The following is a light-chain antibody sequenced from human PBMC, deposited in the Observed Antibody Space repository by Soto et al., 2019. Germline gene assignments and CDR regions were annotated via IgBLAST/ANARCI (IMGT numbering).Light chain of an antibody. Sequence: DIQMTQSPSSLSASVGDRVTITCRASQSISSYLNWYQQKPGKAPNPLIHDASSLKSGVPARFSGSGSGTEFTLTISSLQPDDFATYYCQQYNTYSTFGQGTRLEIK. CDR2: DAS. CDR3: QQYNTYST. J-gene: IGKJ5*01. CDR1: QSISSY. V-gene: IGKV1-5*01.